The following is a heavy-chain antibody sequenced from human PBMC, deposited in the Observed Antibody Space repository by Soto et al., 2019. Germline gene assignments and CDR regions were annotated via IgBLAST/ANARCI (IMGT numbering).Heavy chain of an antibody. CDR3: AKDHLSQVYYGMDV. Sequence: SGGSLRLSCAASGFTFSIYAMSWVREAPGKGLEWVSAISGSGGSTYYADSVKGRFTISRDNSKNTLYLQMNSLRAEDTAVYYCAKDHLSQVYYGMDVWGQGTTVTVSS. J-gene: IGHJ6*02. CDR1: GFTFSIYA. V-gene: IGHV3-23*01. CDR2: ISGSGGST.